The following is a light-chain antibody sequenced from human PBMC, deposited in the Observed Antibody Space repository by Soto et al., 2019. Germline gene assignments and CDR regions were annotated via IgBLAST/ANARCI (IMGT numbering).Light chain of an antibody. CDR2: SNN. Sequence: VLTQPPSASGTPGQRVTISCSGSSSNIGSNTVNWYQQLPGTAPKLLIYSNNQRPSGVPDRFSGSKSGTSASLAISGLQSEDEADYYCAAWDDSLNGSWVFGGGTKLTVL. J-gene: IGLJ3*02. CDR1: SSNIGSNT. V-gene: IGLV1-44*01. CDR3: AAWDDSLNGSWV.